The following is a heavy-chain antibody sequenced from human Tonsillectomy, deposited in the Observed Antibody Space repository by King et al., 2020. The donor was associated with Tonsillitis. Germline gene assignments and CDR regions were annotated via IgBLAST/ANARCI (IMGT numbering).Heavy chain of an antibody. Sequence: QVQLVESGGGVVQPGRSLRLSCAASGFTFNSYGMHWVRQAPGKGLEWVAVISYDESNKYYADSVKGRFTISRDNSMNTLYLQMNSLRAEDTAVYYCAKDFGGSRFEQWLARGDVFNIWGQGTMVTVSS. V-gene: IGHV3-30*18. J-gene: IGHJ3*02. CDR3: AKDFGGSRFEQWLARGDVFNI. D-gene: IGHD6-19*01. CDR1: GFTFNSYG. CDR2: ISYDESNK.